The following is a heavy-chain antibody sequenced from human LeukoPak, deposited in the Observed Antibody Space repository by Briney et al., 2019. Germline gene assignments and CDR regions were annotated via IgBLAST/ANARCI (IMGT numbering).Heavy chain of an antibody. V-gene: IGHV4-39*01. CDR3: ARLGWKFWSGYFDY. D-gene: IGHD3-3*01. CDR1: GGSISSSSYY. J-gene: IGHJ4*02. CDR2: IYYSGST. Sequence: SETLSLTCTVSGGSISSSSYYWGWIRQPPGKGLEWIGGIYYSGSTYYNPSLKSRVTISVDTSKNQFSLKLSSVTAADTAVYYCARLGWKFWSGYFDYWGQGTLVTVSS.